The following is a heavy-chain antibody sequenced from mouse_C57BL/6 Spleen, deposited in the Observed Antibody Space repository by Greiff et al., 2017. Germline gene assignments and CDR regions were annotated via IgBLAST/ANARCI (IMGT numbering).Heavy chain of an antibody. CDR3: ARLYDYDGFDY. Sequence: VQLQQSGPGLVQPSQSLSITCTVSGFSLTSYGVHWVRQSPGKGLEWLGVIWSGGSTDYNAAFISRLSISKDNSKSQVFFKMNSLQADDTAIYYCARLYDYDGFDYWGQGTTLTVSS. V-gene: IGHV2-2*01. J-gene: IGHJ2*01. D-gene: IGHD2-4*01. CDR2: IWSGGST. CDR1: GFSLTSYG.